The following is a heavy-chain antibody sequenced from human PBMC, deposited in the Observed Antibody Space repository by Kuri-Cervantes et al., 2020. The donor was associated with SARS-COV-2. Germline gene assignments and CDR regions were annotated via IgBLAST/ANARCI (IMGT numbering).Heavy chain of an antibody. CDR2: ISSSGSTI. CDR3: AREKGGCSGGSCFYFDY. V-gene: IGHV3-11*01. J-gene: IGHJ4*02. CDR1: GFTFSDYY. Sequence: GESLKISCAASGFTFSDYYMSWIRQAPGKGLEWVSYISSSGSTIYYADSVKGRFTISRDNAKISLCLQMNSLRAEDTAVYYCAREKGGCSGGSCFYFDYWGQGTLVTVSS. D-gene: IGHD2-15*01.